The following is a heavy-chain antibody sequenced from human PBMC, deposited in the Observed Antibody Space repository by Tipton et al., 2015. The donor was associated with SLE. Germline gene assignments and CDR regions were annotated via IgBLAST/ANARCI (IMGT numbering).Heavy chain of an antibody. Sequence: TLSLTCTVSGGSISSYYWSWIRQPPGKGLEWIGYIYTSGSTNYNPSLKSRVTISVDTSKNQFSLKLSSVTAADTAVYYCARDSRAAAGTFDYWGQGTLVTVSS. CDR1: GGSISSYY. J-gene: IGHJ4*02. V-gene: IGHV4-4*08. CDR3: ARDSRAAAGTFDY. CDR2: IYTSGST. D-gene: IGHD6-13*01.